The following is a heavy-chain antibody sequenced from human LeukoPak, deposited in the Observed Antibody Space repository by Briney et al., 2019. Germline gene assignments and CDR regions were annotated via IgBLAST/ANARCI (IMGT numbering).Heavy chain of an antibody. J-gene: IGHJ4*02. D-gene: IGHD5-12*01. V-gene: IGHV3-48*01. CDR2: ISSSSSAI. Sequence: PGGSLRLSCAASGFTFSTYSMNWVRQAPGKGLEWVSYISSSSSAIYYADSVKGRFTISRDNSKNTLFLQMNSLRAEDTAVYYCAKDSEVATTNYFDHWGQGTLVTVSS. CDR3: AKDSEVATTNYFDH. CDR1: GFTFSTYS.